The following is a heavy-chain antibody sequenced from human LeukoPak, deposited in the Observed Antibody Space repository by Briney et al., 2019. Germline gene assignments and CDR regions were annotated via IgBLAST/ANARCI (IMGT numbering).Heavy chain of an antibody. V-gene: IGHV4-4*07. Sequence: SDTLSLTCTVSGGSISSYYWSWLRQPAGKGLEWIGRIYTSGSTNYNPSLKSRVTMSVDTSKNQFSLKLSSVTAADTAVYYCARGLDSSSWYWFDPWGQGTLVTVSS. J-gene: IGHJ5*02. CDR3: ARGLDSSSWYWFDP. D-gene: IGHD6-13*01. CDR2: IYTSGST. CDR1: GGSISSYY.